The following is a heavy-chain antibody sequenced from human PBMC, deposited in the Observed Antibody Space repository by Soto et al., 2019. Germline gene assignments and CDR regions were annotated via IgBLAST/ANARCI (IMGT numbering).Heavy chain of an antibody. CDR2: IDYSGST. CDR3: SRRAPEGFDP. Sequence: PSETLSLTCTVSGGTIRSSNYYWAWIRQPPGKGLEWIGSIDYSGSTYYNPSLKSRVTISVDTSKNHFSLKLGSVTAADTALYYCSRRAPEGFDPWGQGTLVTVYS. J-gene: IGHJ5*02. V-gene: IGHV4-39*02. CDR1: GGTIRSSNYY.